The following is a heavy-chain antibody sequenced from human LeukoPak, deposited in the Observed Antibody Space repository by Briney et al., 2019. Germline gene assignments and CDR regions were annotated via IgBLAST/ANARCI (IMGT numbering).Heavy chain of an antibody. J-gene: IGHJ4*02. Sequence: SETLSLTCTVSGGSISSYYWSWIRQPPGKGLEWIGYIYYSGSTNYNPSLKSRVTISVDTSKNQFSLMLSSVTAADTAVYYCATNYYDSSGYSDYWGQGTLVTVSS. CDR3: ATNYYDSSGYSDY. CDR2: IYYSGST. D-gene: IGHD3-22*01. CDR1: GGSISSYY. V-gene: IGHV4-59*12.